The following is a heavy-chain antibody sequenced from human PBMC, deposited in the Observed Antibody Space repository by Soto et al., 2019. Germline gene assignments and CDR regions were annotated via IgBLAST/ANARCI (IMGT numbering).Heavy chain of an antibody. CDR2: IIPIFGTA. D-gene: IGHD3-3*01. V-gene: IGHV1-69*01. CDR1: GGTFSSYA. J-gene: IGHJ4*02. Sequence: QVQLVQSGAEVKKPGSSVKVSCKASGGTFSSYAISWVRQAPGQGLEWMGGIIPIFGTANYAQKFQGRVTITADEYTSTAYMELSSLRSEDTAVDYCAGPGYYDFWSGYYPFDYWGQGTLVTVSS. CDR3: AGPGYYDFWSGYYPFDY.